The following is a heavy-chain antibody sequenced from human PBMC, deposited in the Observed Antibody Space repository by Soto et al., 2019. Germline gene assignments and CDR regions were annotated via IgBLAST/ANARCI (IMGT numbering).Heavy chain of an antibody. CDR1: GGTFSSYA. Sequence: SVKVSCKASGGTFSSYAISWVRQAPGQGLEWMGGIIPIFGTANYAQKFQGRVTITADESTSTAYMELSSLRSEDTAVYYCAKSSSWFRALFDYWGQGTLVTVSS. J-gene: IGHJ4*02. CDR2: IIPIFGTA. D-gene: IGHD6-13*01. V-gene: IGHV1-69*13. CDR3: AKSSSWFRALFDY.